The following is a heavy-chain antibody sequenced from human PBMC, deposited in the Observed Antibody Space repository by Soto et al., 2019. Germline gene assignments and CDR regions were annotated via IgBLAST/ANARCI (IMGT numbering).Heavy chain of an antibody. Sequence: TLSLTCTVSGGSISSGGYYWSWIRQHPGKGLEWIGYIYYSGSTYYNPSLKSRVTISVDTSKNQFSLKLSSVTAADTAVYYCARGGPAAISLDVWGKGTTVTVSS. CDR1: GGSISSGGYY. V-gene: IGHV4-31*03. D-gene: IGHD2-2*01. CDR2: IYYSGST. CDR3: ARGGPAAISLDV. J-gene: IGHJ6*04.